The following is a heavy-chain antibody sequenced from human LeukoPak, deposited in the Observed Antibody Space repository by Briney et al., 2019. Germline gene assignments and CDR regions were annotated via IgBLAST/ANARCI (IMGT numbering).Heavy chain of an antibody. Sequence: SETLTLTCTLSGGSVTSSSFYWAWIRQPPGKGLECIGTIYYSGITYYHSSLKSRVTISVDTSKNQFSLRLNSVTAADTAVYFCAKSGPAAGRPDAFDIWGQGTMVTVSS. CDR3: AKSGPAAGRPDAFDI. CDR2: IYYSGIT. CDR1: GGSVTSSSFY. J-gene: IGHJ3*02. V-gene: IGHV4-39*07. D-gene: IGHD2-2*01.